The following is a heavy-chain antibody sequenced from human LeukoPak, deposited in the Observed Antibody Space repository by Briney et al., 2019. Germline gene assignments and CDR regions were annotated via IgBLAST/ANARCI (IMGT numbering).Heavy chain of an antibody. CDR2: INHSGST. CDR3: ARMDLSSSSWFDP. D-gene: IGHD6-6*01. J-gene: IGHJ5*02. Sequence: PSETLSLTCAVYGGSFSGYYWSWIRQPPGKGLEWIGEINHSGSTNYNPSLKSRVTISVDTSKNRFSLKLSSVTAADTAVYYCARMDLSSSSWFDPWGQGTLVTVSS. CDR1: GGSFSGYY. V-gene: IGHV4-34*01.